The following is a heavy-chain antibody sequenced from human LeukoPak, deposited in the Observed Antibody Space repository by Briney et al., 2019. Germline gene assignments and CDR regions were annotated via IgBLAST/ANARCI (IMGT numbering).Heavy chain of an antibody. V-gene: IGHV1-18*01. Sequence: GASVKVSCKASGYTFTSYGISWVRQAPRQGLEWMGWISAYNGNTNYAQKLQGRVTMTTDTSTSTAYMELRSLRSDDTAVYYCAREGLRLGELSSTTIDYWGQGTLVTVSS. CDR2: ISAYNGNT. CDR3: AREGLRLGELSSTTIDY. D-gene: IGHD3-16*02. J-gene: IGHJ4*02. CDR1: GYTFTSYG.